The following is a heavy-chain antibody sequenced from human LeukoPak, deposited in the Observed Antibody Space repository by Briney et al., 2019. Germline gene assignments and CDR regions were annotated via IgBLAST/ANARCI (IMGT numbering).Heavy chain of an antibody. CDR1: GGSISTSSYY. V-gene: IGHV4-61*01. Sequence: PSETLSLTCTVSGGSISTSSYYWGWVRQPPGKGLEWIGYIYYSGSTNYNPSLKSRVTISVDTSKNQFSLKLSSVTAADTAVYYCARESQSSGYSSFDYWGQGTLVTVSS. J-gene: IGHJ4*02. CDR2: IYYSGST. CDR3: ARESQSSGYSSFDY. D-gene: IGHD3-22*01.